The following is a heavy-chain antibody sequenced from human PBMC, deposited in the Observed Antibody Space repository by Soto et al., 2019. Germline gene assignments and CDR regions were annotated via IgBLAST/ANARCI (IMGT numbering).Heavy chain of an antibody. Sequence: QVQLQESGPGLVKPSQTLSLTCTVSGGSISSGGYYWSWIRQQPGKGLEWIGYIYYSGSIYYNPYIKGRVIISVDKSKYQFSQKLSSVTAEDTAVYYCASWVGATSFDYWGQGTLVTVSS. CDR1: GGSISSGGYY. J-gene: IGHJ4*02. D-gene: IGHD1-26*01. V-gene: IGHV4-31*03. CDR2: IYYSGSI. CDR3: ASWVGATSFDY.